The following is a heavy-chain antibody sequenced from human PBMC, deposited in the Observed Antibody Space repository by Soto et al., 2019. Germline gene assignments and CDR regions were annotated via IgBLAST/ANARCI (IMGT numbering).Heavy chain of an antibody. V-gene: IGHV1-18*01. Sequence: QVQLVQSGAEVKKPGASVKVSCKASGYTFTSYAISWVRQAPGQGLEWMGWISAYNGNTHYAQKLQGRVTMTTDTSTSTAXMEXXXLXXXDTXXXXXXXXXXXXLTDYWGQGTLVTVSS. CDR2: ISAYNGNT. D-gene: IGHD3-9*01. J-gene: IGHJ4*02. CDR3: XXXXXXXLTDY. CDR1: GYTFTSYA.